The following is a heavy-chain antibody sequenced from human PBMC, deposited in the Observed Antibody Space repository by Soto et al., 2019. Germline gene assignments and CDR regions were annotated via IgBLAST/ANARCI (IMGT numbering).Heavy chain of an antibody. D-gene: IGHD3-22*01. CDR2: ISGSGGST. Sequence: PGGSLRLSCAASGFTFSSYAMSWVRQAPGKGLEWVSAISGSGGSTYYADSVKGRFTISRDNSKNTLYLQMNSLRAEDTAVYYCAKDLFIAPGYYYDSSGYHGDYWGQGTLVTVSS. CDR3: AKDLFIAPGYYYDSSGYHGDY. J-gene: IGHJ4*02. V-gene: IGHV3-23*01. CDR1: GFTFSSYA.